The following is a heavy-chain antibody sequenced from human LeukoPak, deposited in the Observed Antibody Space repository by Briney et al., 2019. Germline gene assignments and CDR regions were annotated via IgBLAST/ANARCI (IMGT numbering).Heavy chain of an antibody. CDR2: IIPMFETT. J-gene: IGHJ4*02. CDR3: TRGGQGYGAGFEQ. CDR1: GGTFSSHA. V-gene: IGHV1-69*01. Sequence: SVTVSCKASGGTFSSHAISWVRQTPGQGLEWMGGIIPMFETTHYAQKFQGRVTFTADGSTDTAYMELRSLRSEDTAVYYCTRGGQGYGAGFEQWGQGTLVTVYS. D-gene: IGHD5-18*01.